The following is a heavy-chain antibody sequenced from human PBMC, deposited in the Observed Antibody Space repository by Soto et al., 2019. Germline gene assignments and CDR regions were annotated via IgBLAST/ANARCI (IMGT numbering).Heavy chain of an antibody. J-gene: IGHJ3*02. Sequence: QVQLVQSGAEVKKPGASVKVSCKASGYTFTSYAISWVRQVPGQGLEWMGWNSAHNGNTDHAQKFQGRVTMTTDTSTNTAYMELRSLRSDDTAVYYCARDRPQANYDKSFDIWGQGTIVTVSS. CDR1: GYTFTSYA. CDR3: ARDRPQANYDKSFDI. D-gene: IGHD3-22*01. CDR2: NSAHNGNT. V-gene: IGHV1-18*04.